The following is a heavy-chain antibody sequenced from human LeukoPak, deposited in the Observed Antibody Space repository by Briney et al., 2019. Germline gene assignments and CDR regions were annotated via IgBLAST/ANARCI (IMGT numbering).Heavy chain of an antibody. Sequence: ASVKVSCKVSGYTLTELSMHWVRQAPGKGLEWMGGFDPEDGETIYAQKFQGRVTMTEDTSTDTAYMELSSLRSEDTAVYCCATFRVVQEQLGNFDYWGQGTLVTVSS. D-gene: IGHD6-6*01. J-gene: IGHJ4*02. CDR2: FDPEDGET. V-gene: IGHV1-24*01. CDR1: GYTLTELS. CDR3: ATFRVVQEQLGNFDY.